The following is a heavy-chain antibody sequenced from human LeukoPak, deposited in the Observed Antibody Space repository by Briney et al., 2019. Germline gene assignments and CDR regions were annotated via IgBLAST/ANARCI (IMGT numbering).Heavy chain of an antibody. J-gene: IGHJ4*02. Sequence: GGSLRLSCAASGFTFSSYAMTWVRQAPGKGLEWVSTISGSGGDTFYADSVKGRFTISRDNAKNSLFVQMNSLRVEDTAVYYCVRVYCTTTSCYGVDSWGQGTLVTVSS. V-gene: IGHV3-23*01. D-gene: IGHD2-2*01. CDR3: VRVYCTTTSCYGVDS. CDR1: GFTFSSYA. CDR2: ISGSGGDT.